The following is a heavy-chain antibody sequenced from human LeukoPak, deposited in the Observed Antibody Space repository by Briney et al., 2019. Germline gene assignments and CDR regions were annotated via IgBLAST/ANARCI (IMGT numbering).Heavy chain of an antibody. J-gene: IGHJ3*02. D-gene: IGHD3-22*01. V-gene: IGHV3-21*01. CDR3: ARVGGSYYYDSSGYYHEGGAFDI. CDR2: INSSGSYI. CDR1: GFTFSSYS. Sequence: GGSLRLSCAASGFTFSSYSMNWVRQAPGKGLEWVSSINSSGSYIYYADSVKGRFTISRDNAKNSLYLQMNSLRAEDTAVYYCARVGGSYYYDSSGYYHEGGAFDIWGQGTMVTVSS.